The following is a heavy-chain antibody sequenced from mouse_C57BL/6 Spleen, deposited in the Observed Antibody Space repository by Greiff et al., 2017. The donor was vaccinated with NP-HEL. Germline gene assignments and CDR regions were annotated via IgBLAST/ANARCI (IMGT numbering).Heavy chain of an antibody. CDR2: IDPSDSYT. CDR1: GYTFTSYW. Sequence: QVQLQQPGAELVKPGASVKLSCKASGYTFTSYWMQWVKQRPGQGLEWIGEIDPSDSYTNYNQKFKGKATLTVDTSSSTAYMQLSSLTSEDSAVYYCARDVVAKIFYYWGQGTTLTVSS. V-gene: IGHV1-50*01. J-gene: IGHJ2*01. D-gene: IGHD1-1*01. CDR3: ARDVVAKIFYY.